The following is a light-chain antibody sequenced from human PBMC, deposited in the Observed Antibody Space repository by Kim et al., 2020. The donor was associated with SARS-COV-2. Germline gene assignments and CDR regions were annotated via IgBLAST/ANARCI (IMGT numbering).Light chain of an antibody. CDR2: YDS. J-gene: IGLJ1*01. CDR1: NIGSNS. CDR3: QVWDSSSDRGV. V-gene: IGLV3-21*04. Sequence: APGRTAGFTWRGNNIGSNSVHWYQQEPGQAPVLVIYYDSDRPSGIPERFSGSNSGNTATLTISRVEAGDEADYYCQVWDSSSDRGVFGTGAKVTVL.